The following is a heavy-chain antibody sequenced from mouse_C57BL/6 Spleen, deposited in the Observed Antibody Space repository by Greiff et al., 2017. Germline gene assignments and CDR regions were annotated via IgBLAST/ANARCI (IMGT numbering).Heavy chain of an antibody. CDR1: GYSITSGYY. CDR3: AREGDWDYFDY. CDR2: ISYDGSN. V-gene: IGHV3-6*01. Sequence: EVQLQESGPGLVKPSQSLSLTCSVTGYSITSGYYWNWIRQFPGNKLEWMGYISYDGSNNYNPSLKNRISSTRDTSKNQFFLKLNSVTTEDTATYYCAREGDWDYFDYWGQGTTLTVSS. D-gene: IGHD4-1*01. J-gene: IGHJ2*01.